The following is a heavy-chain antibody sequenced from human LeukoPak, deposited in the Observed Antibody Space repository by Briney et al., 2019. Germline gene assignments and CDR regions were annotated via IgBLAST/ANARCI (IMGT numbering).Heavy chain of an antibody. J-gene: IGHJ4*02. V-gene: IGHV3-30*18. D-gene: IGHD5-12*01. CDR3: AKDGDIVATMENGGYFDY. CDR2: ISYDGSNK. CDR1: GFTFSSYG. Sequence: PGRSLRLSCAASGFTFSSYGMHWVRQAPGKGLEWVAVISYDGSNKYYADSVKGRFTISRDNSKNTLYLQMNSLRAEDTAVYYCAKDGDIVATMENGGYFDYWGQGTLVTVSS.